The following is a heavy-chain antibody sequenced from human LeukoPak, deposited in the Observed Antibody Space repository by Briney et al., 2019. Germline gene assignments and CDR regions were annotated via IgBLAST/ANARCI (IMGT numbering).Heavy chain of an antibody. D-gene: IGHD3-16*01. J-gene: IGHJ6*03. V-gene: IGHV1-69*05. CDR1: GGTFSSCA. CDR3: ARGGGPYYYYMDV. Sequence: SVKVSCKASGGTFSSCAISWVRQAPGQGLEWMGGIIPIFGTANYAQKFQGRVTITTDESTSTAYMELSSLRSEDTAVYYCARGGGPYYYYMDVWGKGTTVTVSS. CDR2: IIPIFGTA.